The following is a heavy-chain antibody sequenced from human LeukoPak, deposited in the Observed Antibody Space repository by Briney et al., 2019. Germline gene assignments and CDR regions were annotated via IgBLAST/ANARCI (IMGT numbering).Heavy chain of an antibody. CDR1: GGSFSGYY. CDR3: ARGLYDSSGYHFDY. Sequence: SETLSLTCAVYGGSFSGYYWSWIRQPPGKGLEWIGEINRSGSTNYNPSLKSRVTISVDTSKNQFSLKLSSVTAADTAVYYCARGLYDSSGYHFDYWGQGTLVTVSS. J-gene: IGHJ4*02. D-gene: IGHD3-22*01. CDR2: INRSGST. V-gene: IGHV4-34*01.